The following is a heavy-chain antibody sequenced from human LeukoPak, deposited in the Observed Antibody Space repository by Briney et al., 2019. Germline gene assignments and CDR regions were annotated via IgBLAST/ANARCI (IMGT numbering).Heavy chain of an antibody. CDR1: GFTFSDYY. CDR3: ARDKDSSSNPYDYYGMDV. D-gene: IGHD6-6*01. CDR2: ISSSGSTI. Sequence: GGSLRLSCAASGFTFSDYYMSWIRQAPGNRLEWVSYISSSGSTIYYADSGKGRFTISRDNAKNSLYLQMNSLRAEDTAVYYCARDKDSSSNPYDYYGMDVWGQGTTVTVSS. J-gene: IGHJ6*02. V-gene: IGHV3-11*01.